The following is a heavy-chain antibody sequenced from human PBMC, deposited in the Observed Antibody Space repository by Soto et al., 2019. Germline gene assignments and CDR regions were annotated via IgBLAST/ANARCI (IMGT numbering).Heavy chain of an antibody. V-gene: IGHV1-69*01. CDR1: GGDFKNFI. J-gene: IGHJ6*02. D-gene: IGHD3-16*01. CDR2: VIPIFGTP. CDR3: ARVGSCLSSGCLYYGMEV. Sequence: VQLVQSGAEVRKPGSSVKVSCKASGGDFKNFIIAWVGQGPGHGIEWMGGVIPIFGTPTLVQKFQDRVTITADEATSTTYMELRSMRSEDTAVYYWARVGSCLSSGCLYYGMEVWGQGTTVIVSS.